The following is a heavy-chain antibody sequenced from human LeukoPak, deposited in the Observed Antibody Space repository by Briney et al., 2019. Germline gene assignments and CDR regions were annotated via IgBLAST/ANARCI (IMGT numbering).Heavy chain of an antibody. CDR1: GFAFNTYA. Sequence: PGRSLRLSCAASGFAFNTYAMHWVRQAPGQGLEWVALIWHDGSHKFYSNSVRGQFTISRDNSKNTVSLQMNNLRPEDTAVYYCARKFFGWGSYPDFGGQGTLVTVS. J-gene: IGHJ4*02. CDR2: IWHDGSHK. CDR3: ARKFFGWGSYPDF. D-gene: IGHD3-16*02. V-gene: IGHV3-33*01.